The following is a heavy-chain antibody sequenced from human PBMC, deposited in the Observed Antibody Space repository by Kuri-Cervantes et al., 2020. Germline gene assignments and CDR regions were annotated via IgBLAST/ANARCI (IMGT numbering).Heavy chain of an antibody. D-gene: IGHD3-10*01. CDR2: INSDGSST. CDR1: GFTFSSYW. Sequence: ETLSLTCAASGFTFSSYWMHWVRQAPGKGLVWVSRINSDGSSTSYADSVKGRFTISRDNAKNTLYLQMNSLRAEDTAVHYCARDGEVWFGEYYFDYWGQGTLVTVSS. J-gene: IGHJ4*02. V-gene: IGHV3-74*01. CDR3: ARDGEVWFGEYYFDY.